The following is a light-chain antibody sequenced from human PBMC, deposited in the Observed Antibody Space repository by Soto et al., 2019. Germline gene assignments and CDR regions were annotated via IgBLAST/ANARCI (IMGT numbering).Light chain of an antibody. CDR3: QQYGSSPLT. CDR1: QSVSSSY. J-gene: IGKJ4*02. V-gene: IGKV3-20*01. Sequence: IVLTQSTGNLSLSRGERDTLSGRPSQSVSSSYLAWYQQKPGQDPRLLIYGASSRATGSADRFSGSGSGTDFTLTISRLEPEDCAVYYCQQYGSSPLTFGGGPTVDI. CDR2: GAS.